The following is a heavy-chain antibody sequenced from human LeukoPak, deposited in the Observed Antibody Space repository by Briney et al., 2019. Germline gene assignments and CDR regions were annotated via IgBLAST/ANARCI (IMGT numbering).Heavy chain of an antibody. CDR1: GFTFSSYA. V-gene: IGHV3-23*01. D-gene: IGHD3-10*01. CDR2: ISGSGGST. J-gene: IGHJ6*02. Sequence: GGSLGLSCAASGFTFSSYAMSWVRQAPGKGLEWVSAISGSGGSTYYADSVKGRFTISRDNSKNTLYLQMNSLRADDTAVYYCARGGPLLWFGELKRWDYYYYGMDVWGQGTTVTVSS. CDR3: ARGGPLLWFGELKRWDYYYYGMDV.